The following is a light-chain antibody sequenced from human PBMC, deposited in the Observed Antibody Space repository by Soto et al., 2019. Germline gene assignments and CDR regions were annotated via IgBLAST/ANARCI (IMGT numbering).Light chain of an antibody. Sequence: EVVLTQSPATLSLSPGERATLSCRASQSVTSYLAWYQQKPGQAPRLLIYAASNRATGIPARFSGSGSGTDFTLTISSLEPEDFAVYHCQQRSNWPPVYTFGQGTKLEIK. J-gene: IGKJ2*01. CDR1: QSVTSY. V-gene: IGKV3-11*01. CDR3: QQRSNWPPVYT. CDR2: AAS.